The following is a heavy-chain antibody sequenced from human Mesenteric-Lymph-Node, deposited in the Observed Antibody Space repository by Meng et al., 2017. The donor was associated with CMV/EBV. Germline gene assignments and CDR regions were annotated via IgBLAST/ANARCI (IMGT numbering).Heavy chain of an antibody. Sequence: ASVKVSCKASGYSFTAYYIHWVRQAPGQGLEWMGWIIPNSGATNYAQRFQGGVTMTRDLSTSTVYMELRSLRFNDTAVYYCARGEAGLKLELRYYYYAMDVWGQGTTVTSP. J-gene: IGHJ6*02. D-gene: IGHD1-7*01. CDR3: ARGEAGLKLELRYYYYAMDV. V-gene: IGHV1-2*02. CDR1: GYSFTAYY. CDR2: IIPNSGAT.